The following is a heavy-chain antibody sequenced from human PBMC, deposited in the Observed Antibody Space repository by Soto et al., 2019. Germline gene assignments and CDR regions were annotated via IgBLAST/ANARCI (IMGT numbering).Heavy chain of an antibody. V-gene: IGHV3-23*01. Sequence: PGGSLRLSCAASGFTFSSYAMSWVRQAPGKGLEWVSAISGSGGSTYYADSVKGRFTISRDNSKNTLCLQMNSLRAEDTAVYYCAKVLTGESWGFDYWGQGTLVTVSS. CDR3: AKVLTGESWGFDY. J-gene: IGHJ4*02. D-gene: IGHD3-16*01. CDR2: ISGSGGST. CDR1: GFTFSSYA.